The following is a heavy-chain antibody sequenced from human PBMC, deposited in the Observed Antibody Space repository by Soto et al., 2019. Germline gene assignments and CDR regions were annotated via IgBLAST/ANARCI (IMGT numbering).Heavy chain of an antibody. CDR2: ITDSAGTI. V-gene: IGHV3-11*01. J-gene: IGHJ6*04. CDR1: GFTFSDSY. Sequence: PGGSLRLSCAASGFTFSDSYMSWIRQAPGKGLEWVSYITDSAGTIHYADSVRGRFTISRDNAKNSLYLQMNSLRPEDTAVYYCARGHGVHFYYMDLWGKGTTVTVSS. D-gene: IGHD3-10*01. CDR3: ARGHGVHFYYMDL.